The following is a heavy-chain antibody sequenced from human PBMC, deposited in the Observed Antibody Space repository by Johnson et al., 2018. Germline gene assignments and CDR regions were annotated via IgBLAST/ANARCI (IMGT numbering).Heavy chain of an antibody. J-gene: IGHJ6*02. V-gene: IGHV3-13*01. CDR3: AKSTQVSCGYLGGMDV. CDR2: IHPAGDT. CDR1: GFTVSTYD. D-gene: IGHD3-22*01. Sequence: VQLVESGGGLVQPGGSLRLSCAASGFTVSTYDMYWVRQVTGKGLEWVPAIHPAGDTYYPGSVKGRFTISRENAKNPLYLQINSLRAGGPAVYYCAKSTQVSCGYLGGMDVWGQGTTVTVSS.